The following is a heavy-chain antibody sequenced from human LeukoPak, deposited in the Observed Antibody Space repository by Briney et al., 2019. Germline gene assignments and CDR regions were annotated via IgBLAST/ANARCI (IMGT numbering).Heavy chain of an antibody. V-gene: IGHV3-21*01. CDR2: ISSSSSYI. Sequence: GGSLRLSCAASGFTFSNYSMNWVRQAPGKGLEWVSSISSSSSYIYYADSVKGRFTISRDNSKNTLYLQMNSLRAEDTAVYYCARDPSKYCSGGSCGGYYFDYWGQGTLVTVSS. J-gene: IGHJ4*02. D-gene: IGHD2-15*01. CDR3: ARDPSKYCSGGSCGGYYFDY. CDR1: GFTFSNYS.